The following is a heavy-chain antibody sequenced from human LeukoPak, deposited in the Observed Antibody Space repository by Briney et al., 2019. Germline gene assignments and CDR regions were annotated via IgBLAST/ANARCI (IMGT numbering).Heavy chain of an antibody. CDR3: ARSRTYGDYGRGLDY. CDR2: INTDGFST. D-gene: IGHD4-17*01. V-gene: IGHV3-74*01. J-gene: IGHJ4*02. Sequence: GGSLRLSCAASGFISSSYWMHWVRHPPGKGLVYIACINTDGFSTTYADSVKGRFTISRDNAKNTLYLQMNSLRAEDTAVYYCARSRTYGDYGRGLDYWGQGTLVTVSS. CDR1: GFISSSYW.